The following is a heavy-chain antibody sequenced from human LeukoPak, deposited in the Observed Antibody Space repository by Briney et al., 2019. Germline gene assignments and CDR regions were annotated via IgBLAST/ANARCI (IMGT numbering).Heavy chain of an antibody. D-gene: IGHD3-22*01. V-gene: IGHV3-30*18. Sequence: GRSLRLSCAVSGFTFSNYGMHWVRQSPGKGLEWVALISYHGTNQNYADSVKGRFTVSRDNSKNTLDLQMNSLRAEDTAVYYCAKDTRGDFYDSGGSIDYWGQGTLVSVSS. CDR3: AKDTRGDFYDSGGSIDY. J-gene: IGHJ4*02. CDR1: GFTFSNYG. CDR2: ISYHGTNQ.